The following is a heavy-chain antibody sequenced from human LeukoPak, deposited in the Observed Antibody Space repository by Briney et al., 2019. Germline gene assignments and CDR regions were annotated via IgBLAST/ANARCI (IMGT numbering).Heavy chain of an antibody. CDR1: GGSISSYY. V-gene: IGHV4-59*08. CDR2: IYYSGST. J-gene: IGHJ4*02. Sequence: PSETLSLTCTVSGGSISSYYWSWIRQPPGKGLEWIGYIYYSGSTNYNPSLKSRVTISVDTSKNQFSLKLSSVTAADTAVYYCARFSETYYDSSGYLRWGQGTLVTVSS. CDR3: ARFSETYYDSSGYLR. D-gene: IGHD3-22*01.